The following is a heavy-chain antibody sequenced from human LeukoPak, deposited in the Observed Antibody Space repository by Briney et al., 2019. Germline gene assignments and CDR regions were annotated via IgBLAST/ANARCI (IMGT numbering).Heavy chain of an antibody. CDR1: TGSISGYY. D-gene: IGHD6-13*01. V-gene: IGHV4-59*01. J-gene: IGHJ6*03. Sequence: PSETLCLICIVSTGSISGYYWSWIRQPPGEGLEWIWFVYYSGTTNYNPSFKSRVTISVSTSQFSLRPSSVTAADTAVYYCARAMTAPGTDYFYYYIDVWGKGTTVTVS. CDR3: ARAMTAPGTDYFYYYIDV. CDR2: VYYSGTT.